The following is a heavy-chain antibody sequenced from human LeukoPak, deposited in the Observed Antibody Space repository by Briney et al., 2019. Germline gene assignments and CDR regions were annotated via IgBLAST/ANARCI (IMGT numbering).Heavy chain of an antibody. CDR1: GGSISSSSYF. CDR2: IYYSGST. J-gene: IGHJ4*02. Sequence: SPETLSLTCTVSGGSISSSSYFWGWIRQPPGKGLEWIGSIYYSGSTYYNSSLKSRVTMFVDTSKNQFSLKLNSVTAADTAVYYCARLSRGYSYGLLDYWGQGTVVTVSS. D-gene: IGHD5-18*01. V-gene: IGHV4-39*01. CDR3: ARLSRGYSYGLLDY.